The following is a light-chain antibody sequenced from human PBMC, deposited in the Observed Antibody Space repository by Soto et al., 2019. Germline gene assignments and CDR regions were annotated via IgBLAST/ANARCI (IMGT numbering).Light chain of an antibody. J-gene: IGLJ1*01. V-gene: IGLV2-11*01. CDR3: SSYTGGNPSYV. Sequence: QSALTQPRSVSGSPGQSVTISCTGTSSDVGGYDYVSWYQHHPGKAPKVTIYDVSKRPSGVPDRFSGSKSGNTASLTISGLQADDEADYYCSSYTGGNPSYVFGTGTKVTVL. CDR1: SSDVGGYDY. CDR2: DVS.